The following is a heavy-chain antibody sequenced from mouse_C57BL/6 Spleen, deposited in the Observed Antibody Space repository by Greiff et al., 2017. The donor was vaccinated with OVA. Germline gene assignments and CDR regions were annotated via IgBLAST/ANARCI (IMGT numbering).Heavy chain of an antibody. D-gene: IGHD1-1*01. CDR3: VRHGYYGSSFDYFDY. CDR2: IRSKSNNYAT. J-gene: IGHJ2*01. CDR1: GFSFNTYA. V-gene: IGHV10-1*01. Sequence: VKLVESGGGLVQPKGSLKLSCAASGFSFNTYAMNWVRQAPGKGLEWVARIRSKSNNYATYYADSVKDRFTISRDDSESMLYLQMNNLKTEDTAMYYCVRHGYYGSSFDYFDYWGQGTTLTVSS.